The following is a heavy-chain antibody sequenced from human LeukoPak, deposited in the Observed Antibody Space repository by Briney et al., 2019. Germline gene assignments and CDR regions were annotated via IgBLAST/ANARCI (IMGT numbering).Heavy chain of an antibody. CDR1: GFTFSRFG. D-gene: IGHD2-15*01. CDR3: AQKGGTDH. CDR2: ISSTSGDV. V-gene: IGHV3-48*02. Sequence: PGGSLRLSCVASGFTFSRFGMNWVRQAPGKGLEWISHISSTSGDVYYADSVKGRFTISRDSAKNSLYLQMSSLRNEDTAIYYCAQKGGTDHWGQGTLVTVSS. J-gene: IGHJ4*02.